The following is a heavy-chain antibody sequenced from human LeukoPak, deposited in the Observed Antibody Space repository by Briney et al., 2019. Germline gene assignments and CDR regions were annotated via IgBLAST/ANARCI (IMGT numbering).Heavy chain of an antibody. J-gene: IGHJ2*01. D-gene: IGHD2-21*02. V-gene: IGHV4-39*01. CDR3: ASRICGGACYGVFWYFDL. CDR1: GGSISSTTYY. Sequence: SETLSLTCSVSGGSISSTTYYWGWIRQPPGKGLEWIGSIYYSGSTYYNPSLKSRVTISPDTSKNQFSLKLSSVTAADTAVYYCASRICGGACYGVFWYFDLWGRGTLVTVSS. CDR2: IYYSGST.